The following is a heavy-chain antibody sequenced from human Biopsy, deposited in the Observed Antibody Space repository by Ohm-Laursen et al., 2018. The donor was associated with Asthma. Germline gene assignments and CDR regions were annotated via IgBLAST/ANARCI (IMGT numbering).Heavy chain of an antibody. Sequence: GSLRLSCAAFGFTFSTHHLSWVRQAPGKGLEWVSSINGGGDRTWYADSVKGRFTISRDNSKNTVYLDISSLRIEDTAVFYCGIVVAANPFQGDCWGQGTLVTVSS. CDR2: INGGGDRT. J-gene: IGHJ4*02. CDR1: GFTFSTHH. D-gene: IGHD2-15*01. CDR3: GIVVAANPFQGDC. V-gene: IGHV3-23*01.